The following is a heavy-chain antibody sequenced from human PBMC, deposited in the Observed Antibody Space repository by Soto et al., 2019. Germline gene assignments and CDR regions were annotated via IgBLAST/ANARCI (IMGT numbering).Heavy chain of an antibody. CDR2: ISGSGGST. CDR3: AKALVVTLDAFDI. Sequence: QSGGSLRLSCAASGFTFSSYAMSWVRQAPGKGLEWVSAISGSGGSTYYADSVKGRFTISRDNSKDTLYLQMNSLRAEDTAVYYCAKALVVTLDAFDIWGQGTMVTVSS. J-gene: IGHJ3*02. CDR1: GFTFSSYA. V-gene: IGHV3-23*01. D-gene: IGHD3-22*01.